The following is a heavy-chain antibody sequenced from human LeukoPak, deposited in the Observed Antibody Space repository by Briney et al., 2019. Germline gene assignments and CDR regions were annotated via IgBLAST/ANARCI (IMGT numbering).Heavy chain of an antibody. J-gene: IGHJ4*02. V-gene: IGHV3-20*04. CDR1: GFTFDEYG. D-gene: IGHD2-21*02. CDR3: ARIIGDRGGFDY. CDR2: INWNGGSA. Sequence: GGSLRLSCAASGFTFDEYGMSWVRQAPGKGLEWVSGINWNGGSAGYADSVKGRFTISRDNAKNSLYLQMNSLRTEDTAVYYCARIIGDRGGFDYWGQGTLVTVSS.